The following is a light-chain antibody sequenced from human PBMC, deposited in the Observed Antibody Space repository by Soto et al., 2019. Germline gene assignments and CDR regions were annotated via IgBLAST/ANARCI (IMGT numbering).Light chain of an antibody. CDR1: QSVGSN. V-gene: IGKV3-15*01. CDR3: QQYDKWPPSNT. J-gene: IGKJ2*01. CDR2: GAS. Sequence: ETVMTQSPATLSLSPGDRATLSCRASQSVGSNLAWYQQKPGQAPRLLISGASTRSIGIPARFSGSGSGTEFTLTISSLQSEDFAVYYCQQYDKWPPSNTFGQGTKLEIK.